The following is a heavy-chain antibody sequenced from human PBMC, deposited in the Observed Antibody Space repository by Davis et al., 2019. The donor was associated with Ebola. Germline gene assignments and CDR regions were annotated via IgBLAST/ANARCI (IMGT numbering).Heavy chain of an antibody. CDR3: ARSVFYDSTGYYVHWYYDL. CDR1: GGSIRTHY. Sequence: MPGGSLRLSCTVSGGSIRTHYWSWIRQSPGKGLEWIGYGYYGGGTDYNPSLKSRAIISVDTSKNHFSLNLSSVTAADTAIYYCARSVFYDSTGYYVHWYYDLWGRGTLVTVSS. D-gene: IGHD3-22*01. CDR2: GYYGGGT. V-gene: IGHV4-59*11. J-gene: IGHJ2*01.